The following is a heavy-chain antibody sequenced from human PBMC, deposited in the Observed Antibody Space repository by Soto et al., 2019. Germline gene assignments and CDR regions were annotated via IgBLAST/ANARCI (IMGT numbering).Heavy chain of an antibody. CDR1: GYRFSSYW. CDR3: ARGLTMTTSTTGPADYYYYYYGMDV. D-gene: IGHD4-4*01. Sequence: GESLKIYCKGSGYRFSSYWIGWVRQRPGKGLAWMWLIDPGDSDTRYSPSFQGQVTISADKSISTAYLQWSSLKASDTAMYYCARGLTMTTSTTGPADYYYYYYGMDVWGQGTTVTVSS. CDR2: IDPGDSDT. V-gene: IGHV5-51*01. J-gene: IGHJ6*02.